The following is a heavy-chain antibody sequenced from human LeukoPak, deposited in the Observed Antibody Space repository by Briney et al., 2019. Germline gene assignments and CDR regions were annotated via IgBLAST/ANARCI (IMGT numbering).Heavy chain of an antibody. D-gene: IGHD3-10*01. V-gene: IGHV4-30-2*01. CDR1: GGSISSGGYS. CDR3: AREAMFTMVRGVAYYYGMDV. J-gene: IGHJ6*02. Sequence: SQTLSLTCAVSGGSISSGGYSWSWIRQPPGKGLEWIGYIYHSGSTYYNPSLKSRVTISVDTSKNQSSLKLSSVTAADTAVYYCAREAMFTMVRGVAYYYGMDVWGQGTTVTVSS. CDR2: IYHSGST.